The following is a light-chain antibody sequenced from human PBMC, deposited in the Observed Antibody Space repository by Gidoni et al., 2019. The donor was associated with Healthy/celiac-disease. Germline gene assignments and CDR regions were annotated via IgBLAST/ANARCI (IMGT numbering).Light chain of an antibody. CDR3: QQYGRSRT. Sequence: EIVLTQSPGTLSLSPGERATLSCRASQSVSSSYLAWYQQKPGQAPRRLIYGASRRATGIPDRFSGSGSGTDFTLTISRLEPEDCAVYYWQQYGRSRTFGQGTKVEIK. J-gene: IGKJ1*01. CDR2: GAS. CDR1: QSVSSSY. V-gene: IGKV3-20*01.